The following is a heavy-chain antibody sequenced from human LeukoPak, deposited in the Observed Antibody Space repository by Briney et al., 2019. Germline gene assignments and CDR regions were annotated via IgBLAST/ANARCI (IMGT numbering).Heavy chain of an antibody. CDR1: GFTLSSYS. CDR3: ARERFDSSGYYY. J-gene: IGHJ4*02. D-gene: IGHD3-22*01. Sequence: GGSLRLSCAASGFTLSSYSMNWVRQAPGKGLEWVSSISSNSNYIYYADSVKGRFTISRDNAKNSLYLQMNSLRAEDTAVYYCARERFDSSGYYYWGQGTLVTVSS. V-gene: IGHV3-21*01. CDR2: ISSNSNYI.